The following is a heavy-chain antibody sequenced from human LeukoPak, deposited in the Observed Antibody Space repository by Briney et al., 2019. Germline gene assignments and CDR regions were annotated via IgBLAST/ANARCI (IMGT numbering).Heavy chain of an antibody. CDR2: ISGSGGST. D-gene: IGHD3-16*01. CDR3: ARPVWGERTFDY. CDR1: GFTFSSYA. J-gene: IGHJ4*02. Sequence: PGGSLRLSCAASGFTFSSYAMSWVRQAPGKGLEWVSAISGSGGSTYYADSVKGRFTISRDNSKNTLYLQMNSLRAEDTAVYYCARPVWGERTFDYWGQGTLVTVSS. V-gene: IGHV3-23*01.